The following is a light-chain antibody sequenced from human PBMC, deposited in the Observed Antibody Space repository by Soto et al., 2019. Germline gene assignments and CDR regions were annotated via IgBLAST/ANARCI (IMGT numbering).Light chain of an antibody. CDR3: KKYGSPGT. CDR1: QSVLNN. V-gene: IGKV3-20*01. J-gene: IGKJ1*01. Sequence: IVLTQSPATLSVSPGETATLSCRASQSVLNNFAWYHQPPGPPPSLLISGSSNRAPGVPERFSGTGSGTDFIITSRRLEPDEFAVYDRKKYGSPGTFGQGTKLEIK. CDR2: GSS.